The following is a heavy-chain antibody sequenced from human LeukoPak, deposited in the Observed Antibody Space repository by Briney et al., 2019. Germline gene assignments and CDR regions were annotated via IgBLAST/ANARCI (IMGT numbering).Heavy chain of an antibody. CDR1: GFTFSSYG. V-gene: IGHV3-23*01. Sequence: GGSLRLSCAASGFTFSSYGMNWVRQAPGKGLEWVSAISGSGGNTYYADSVKGRFTISRDNSKNTLYLQMNSLRAEDTALYYCAKPAKTDYADYWGQGTLVTVSS. D-gene: IGHD1-14*01. CDR3: AKPAKTDYADY. CDR2: ISGSGGNT. J-gene: IGHJ4*02.